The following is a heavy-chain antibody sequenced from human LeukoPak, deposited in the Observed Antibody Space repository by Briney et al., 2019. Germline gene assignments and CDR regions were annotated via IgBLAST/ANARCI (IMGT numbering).Heavy chain of an antibody. D-gene: IGHD3-3*01. J-gene: IGHJ4*02. CDR1: GIIVSDNY. CDR2: LYGEGRT. Sequence: GGSLRLSCAAYGIIVSDNYMSWVRHAPGEALEWVSVLYGEGRTYYADSVKGRFTISRDNSNDTRYLEMARLRVEDTAVYYCARGRDDGWSYYFDYWGQGTLVTVSS. V-gene: IGHV3-66*01. CDR3: ARGRDDGWSYYFDY.